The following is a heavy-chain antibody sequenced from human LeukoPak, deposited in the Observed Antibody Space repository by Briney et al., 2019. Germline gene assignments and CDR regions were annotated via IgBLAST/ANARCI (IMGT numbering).Heavy chain of an antibody. CDR1: GGSISSGSYY. Sequence: SETLSLTCTVSGGSISSGSYYWSWIRQPAGKGLEWIGRIYTSGSTNYNPSLKSRVTISVDTSKNQFSLKLSSVTAADTAVYYCASGFGELLSLDWFDPWGQGTLVTVSS. J-gene: IGHJ5*02. D-gene: IGHD3-10*01. V-gene: IGHV4-61*02. CDR3: ASGFGELLSLDWFDP. CDR2: IYTSGST.